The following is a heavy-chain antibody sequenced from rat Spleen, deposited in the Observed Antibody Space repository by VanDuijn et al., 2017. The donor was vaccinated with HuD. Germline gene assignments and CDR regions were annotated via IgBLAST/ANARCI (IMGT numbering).Heavy chain of an antibody. CDR3: ARVGRSRLQGFAN. D-gene: IGHD1-1*01. CDR2: ITNARGTT. J-gene: IGHJ3*01. CDR1: GFNFSSYY. Sequence: EVQLVESGGGLVQPGRSMRLSCAASGFNFSSYYMAWVRQAPGKGLEWVASITNARGTTYYPDSVKGRFTISRDDAKSTLHLQMDSLRSEDSATYYCARVGRSRLQGFANWGQGTLVTVSS. V-gene: IGHV5-25*01.